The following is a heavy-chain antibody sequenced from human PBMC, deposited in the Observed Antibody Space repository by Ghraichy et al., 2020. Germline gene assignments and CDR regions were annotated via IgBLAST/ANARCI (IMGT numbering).Heavy chain of an antibody. CDR1: GFSFSSHS. J-gene: IGHJ6*02. Sequence: GGSLRLSCVGSGFSFSSHSMNWVRQSPGKGLEWVSYITASSRTTSYADSVRGRFTISRDNAQNSLYLQLNSLRDEDTAVYYCARGATVVRFFYFNGMDVLGQGTTGTVSS. D-gene: IGHD4-23*01. CDR2: ITASSRTT. V-gene: IGHV3-48*02. CDR3: ARGATVVRFFYFNGMDV.